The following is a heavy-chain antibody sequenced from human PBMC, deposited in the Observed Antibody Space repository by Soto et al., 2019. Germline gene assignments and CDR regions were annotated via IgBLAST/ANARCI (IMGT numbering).Heavy chain of an antibody. CDR1: GFIFSTNS. CDR3: ARNLMLAGPTNGHIGY. CDR2: ISGDSYFI. D-gene: IGHD6-19*01. V-gene: IGHV3-21*01. Sequence: PGGSLRLSCAASGFIFSTNSMTWVRQAPGKGLEWVSSISGDSYFIYYGDSVKGRFTISRDNAKNSLYLQMNSLRVEDTAVYYCARNLMLAGPTNGHIGYWGQGA. J-gene: IGHJ4*02.